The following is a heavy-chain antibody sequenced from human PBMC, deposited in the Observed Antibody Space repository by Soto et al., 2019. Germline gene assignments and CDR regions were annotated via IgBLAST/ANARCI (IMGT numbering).Heavy chain of an antibody. Sequence: SETLSLTCTVSGGSISSYYWSWIRQPPGKGLEWIGYIYYSGSTNYNPSLKSRVTISVDTSKNQFSLELSSVTAADTAVYYCARVERGPFDYWGQGTLVTVSS. CDR1: GGSISSYY. V-gene: IGHV4-59*12. CDR2: IYYSGST. CDR3: ARVERGPFDY. J-gene: IGHJ4*02.